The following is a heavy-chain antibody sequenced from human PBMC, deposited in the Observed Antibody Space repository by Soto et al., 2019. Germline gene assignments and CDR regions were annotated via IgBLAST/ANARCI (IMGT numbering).Heavy chain of an antibody. V-gene: IGHV4-59*01. Sequence: SETLSLTCTVSSGSISGYYWSWIRQSPGKGLEWIGYVYYTGSTNYNPSLKTRVAISIDTSKSQVSLNLSSVTAADTALYYCAGAPNWNYYDFWGQGALLTVSS. CDR2: VYYTGST. CDR1: SGSISGYY. CDR3: AGAPNWNYYDF. D-gene: IGHD1-1*01. J-gene: IGHJ4*02.